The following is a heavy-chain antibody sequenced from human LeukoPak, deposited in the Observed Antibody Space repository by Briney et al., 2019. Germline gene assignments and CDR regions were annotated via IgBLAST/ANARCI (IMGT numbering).Heavy chain of an antibody. CDR2: IKQDGSEK. J-gene: IGHJ4*02. CDR3: ARDRSYGDYVFDY. Sequence: HPGGSLRLSCAASGFTFSSYWMSWVRQAPGKGLEWVANIKQDGSEKYYVDSVKGRFTISRDNAKNSLYLQMNSLRAEDTAVYYCARDRSYGDYVFDYWGQGTLVTVSS. D-gene: IGHD4-17*01. CDR1: GFTFSSYW. V-gene: IGHV3-7*01.